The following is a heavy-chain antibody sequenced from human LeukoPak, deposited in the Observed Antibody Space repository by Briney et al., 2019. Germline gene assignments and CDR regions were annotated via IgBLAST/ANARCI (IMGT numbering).Heavy chain of an antibody. CDR2: INHSGST. D-gene: IGHD1-26*01. CDR3: TREGELLPYN. V-gene: IGHV4-34*01. CDR1: GGSLSGYC. J-gene: IGHJ4*02. Sequence: PSETLSLTCAVYGGSLSGYCWSGIRQPPGRGLEWVGEINHSGSTNYNPSLKSRVTISVDTSKNQSSMKLTSATAADTAVYYCTREGELLPYNWGQGTLVTVSS.